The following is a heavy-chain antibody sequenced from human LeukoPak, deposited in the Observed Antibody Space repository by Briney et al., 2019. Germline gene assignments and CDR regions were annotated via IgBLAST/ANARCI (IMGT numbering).Heavy chain of an antibody. CDR1: GFNFSSYA. CDR3: ARGGSDWFGGIDY. J-gene: IGHJ4*02. Sequence: VQPGGSLSLSGAASGFNFSSYAMIWVRQAPGKGLEWVSVIYSGGGTYYADSVKGRFTISRDNSKNTLYLQMNSLRADDTAVYYCARGGSDWFGGIDYWGQGTLVTVSS. D-gene: IGHD3-10*01. V-gene: IGHV3-66*02. CDR2: IYSGGGT.